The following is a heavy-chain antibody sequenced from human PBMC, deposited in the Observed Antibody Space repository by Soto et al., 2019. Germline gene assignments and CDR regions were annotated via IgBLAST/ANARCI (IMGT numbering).Heavy chain of an antibody. CDR3: VRHGGRLFDY. J-gene: IGHJ4*02. V-gene: IGHV4-4*02. CDR1: DGFISSSNY. D-gene: IGHD2-15*01. CDR2: VYHNGGP. Sequence: SETLSLTCAVSDGFISSSNYWSWVRQPPGKGLEWIGQVYHNGGPSYNPSPRSRVTMSIDKSKNQFSLNLSAVTAADTAVYFCVRHGGRLFDYWGPGHLVTVSS.